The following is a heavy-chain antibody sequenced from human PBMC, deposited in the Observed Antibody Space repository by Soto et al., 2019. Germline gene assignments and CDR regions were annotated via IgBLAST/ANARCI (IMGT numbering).Heavy chain of an antibody. CDR2: IGANGAAT. Sequence: EVQVLESGGDLIQPGGSLRLSCAAFGFTFSNYPMVWVRQAPGKGLEWVSTIGANGAATHYADSVKGRFTISRDNSKNTMYLQMDSLRGEDTAVYYCAQAGFSSGEAGGFDFWGQGTLVTVSS. CDR1: GFTFSNYP. D-gene: IGHD6-19*01. CDR3: AQAGFSSGEAGGFDF. V-gene: IGHV3-23*01. J-gene: IGHJ3*01.